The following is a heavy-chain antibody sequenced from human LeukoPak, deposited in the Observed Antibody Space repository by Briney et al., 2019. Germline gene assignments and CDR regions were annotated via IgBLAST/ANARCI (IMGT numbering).Heavy chain of an antibody. Sequence: SETLSLTCAVYGWSFNDYYWNWIRQPLGKGLEWIGEINARGDTNYNPSLKSRVTISVDTSKKQFSLRFTSTIAADTAAYYCVRGQVPAARGYNWFDPWGQGTLVTVSS. CDR2: INARGDT. CDR3: VRGQVPAARGYNWFDP. V-gene: IGHV4-34*01. CDR1: GWSFNDYY. D-gene: IGHD2-2*01. J-gene: IGHJ5*02.